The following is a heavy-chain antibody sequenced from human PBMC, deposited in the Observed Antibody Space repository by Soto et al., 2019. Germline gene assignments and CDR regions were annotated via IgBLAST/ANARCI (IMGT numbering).Heavy chain of an antibody. CDR2: IGDSEGETT. CDR1: GFTFSTYA. CDR3: AKGYCGGGRCYDLDNWFDS. J-gene: IGHJ5*01. D-gene: IGHD2-15*01. Sequence: EVQLLESGGGLVQPGGSLRLSCAASGFTFSTYAMTWVRQAPGKGPEWVSRIGDSEGETTHYADSVKGRFTISRDNAKNTLDLQMNSLIVEDTAIYYVAKGYCGGGRCYDLDNWFDSWGQGNRVTVSS. V-gene: IGHV3-23*01.